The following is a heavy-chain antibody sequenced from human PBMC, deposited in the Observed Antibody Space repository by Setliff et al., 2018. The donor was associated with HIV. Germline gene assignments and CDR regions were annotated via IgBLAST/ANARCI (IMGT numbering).Heavy chain of an antibody. CDR3: ARVFPHPYGNSWFDT. D-gene: IGHD3-16*01. Sequence: SETLSLTCSVSGGSIGSHYWSWIRQPPGKGLEWIGYIYNSGNYNPSLKSRVITAVDTSKNEFSLKLSSVTAADTAVYYCARVFPHPYGNSWFDTWGQGILVTVSS. V-gene: IGHV4-59*11. J-gene: IGHJ5*02. CDR1: GGSIGSHY. CDR2: IYNSG.